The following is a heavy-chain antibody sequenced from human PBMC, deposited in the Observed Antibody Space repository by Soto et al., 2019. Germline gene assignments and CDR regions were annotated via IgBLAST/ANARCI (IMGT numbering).Heavy chain of an antibody. V-gene: IGHV3-73*02. CDR2: IRSKANSYAT. D-gene: IGHD1-26*01. Sequence: EVQLVESGGGLVQPGGSLKLSCAASGFTFSGSAMHWVRQASGKGLEWVGRIRSKANSYATAYAASVKGRFTISRDDSKNTLYLQMNSLRAEDTAVYYCAKDRVGATYYYYYGMDVWGQGTTVTVSS. CDR3: AKDRVGATYYYYYGMDV. CDR1: GFTFSGSA. J-gene: IGHJ6*02.